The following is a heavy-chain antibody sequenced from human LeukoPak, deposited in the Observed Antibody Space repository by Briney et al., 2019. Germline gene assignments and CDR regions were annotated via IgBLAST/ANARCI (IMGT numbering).Heavy chain of an antibody. V-gene: IGHV3-74*01. CDR1: GFTFSSYW. CDR3: ARDLDDPAIAAAGPNWFDP. Sequence: GGSLRLSCAASGFTFSSYWMHWVRQAPGKGLVWVSRINSDGGSTSYADSVKGRFTISRDNAKNTLYLQMNSLRAEDTAVYYCARDLDDPAIAAAGPNWFDPWGQGTLVTVSS. D-gene: IGHD6-13*01. CDR2: INSDGGST. J-gene: IGHJ5*02.